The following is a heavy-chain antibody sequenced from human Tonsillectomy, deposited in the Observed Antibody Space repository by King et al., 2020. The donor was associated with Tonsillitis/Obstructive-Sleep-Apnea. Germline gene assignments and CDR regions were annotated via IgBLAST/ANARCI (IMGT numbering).Heavy chain of an antibody. V-gene: IGHV4-39*01. CDR3: ARPQYSGSYYYFDY. Sequence: LQLQESGPGLVKPSETLSLTCTVSGGSISSSSYYWGWIRQPPGKGLEWIGNIYYSGSTYYNPSLKSRVTISVDTSKNQFSLNLSSVTAADTAVYYCARPQYSGSYYYFDYWGQGTLVPVSS. CDR2: IYYSGST. J-gene: IGHJ4*02. D-gene: IGHD1-26*01. CDR1: GGSISSSSYY.